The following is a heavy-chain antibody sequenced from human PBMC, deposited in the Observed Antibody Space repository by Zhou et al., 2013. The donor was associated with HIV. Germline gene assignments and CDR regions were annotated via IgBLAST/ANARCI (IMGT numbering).Heavy chain of an antibody. CDR2: INPNSGGT. D-gene: IGHD4-4*01. Sequence: QVQLVQSGAEVKKPGASVKVSCKASGYTFTGYYMHWVRQAPGQGPEWMGWINPNSGGTNYAQKFQGRVTLTADESTGTAYMELSSLRSEDTAVYYCGRSPVNYYYYYMDVWGKGTTVIVSS. CDR3: GRSPVNYYYYYMDV. CDR1: GYTFTGYY. J-gene: IGHJ6*03. V-gene: IGHV1-2*02.